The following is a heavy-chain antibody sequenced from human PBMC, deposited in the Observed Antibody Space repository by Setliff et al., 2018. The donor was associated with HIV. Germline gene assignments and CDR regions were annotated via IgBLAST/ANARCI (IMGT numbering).Heavy chain of an antibody. Sequence: LSLTCTVSGASISRGNYYWTWIRQRPGKGLEWVAFIYYSGSTYYSPSLKSRLMISVDTSKNQFSLNMTSVTAADTAVYFCARVVYTYYYMDVWGKGTTVTVSS. CDR2: IYYSGST. D-gene: IGHD4-4*01. CDR3: ARVVYTYYYMDV. CDR1: GASISRGNYY. J-gene: IGHJ6*03. V-gene: IGHV4-30-4*08.